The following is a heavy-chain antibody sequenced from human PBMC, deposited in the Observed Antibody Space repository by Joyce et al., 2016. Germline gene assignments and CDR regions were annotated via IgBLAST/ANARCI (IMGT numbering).Heavy chain of an antibody. CDR2: RSAYKGHT. D-gene: IGHD3-10*01. Sequence: QVQLVQSGPEVKKPGASVKVSCKASGYTFTSYGISWVRQAPGQGLEWMGWRSAYKGHTNCAQRFQGRVTMTTDTSTSTAYMELRSLRSDDTAVYYCARDYYGSGSYGPFDVWGQGTMVTVSS. V-gene: IGHV1-18*01. CDR3: ARDYYGSGSYGPFDV. J-gene: IGHJ3*01. CDR1: GYTFTSYG.